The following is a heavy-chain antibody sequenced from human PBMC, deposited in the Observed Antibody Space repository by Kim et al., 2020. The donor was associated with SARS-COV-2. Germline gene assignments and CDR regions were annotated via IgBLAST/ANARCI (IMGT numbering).Heavy chain of an antibody. CDR3: ARAGGLTYYYGMDV. CDR2: ISSSSSYI. V-gene: IGHV3-21*01. J-gene: IGHJ6*02. D-gene: IGHD3-9*01. CDR1: GFTFSSYS. Sequence: GGSLRLSCAASGFTFSSYSMNWVRQAPGKGLEWVSSISSSSSYIYYADSGKGRFTISRDNAKNSLYLQMNSLRAEDTAVYYCARAGGLTYYYGMDVWGQGTTVTVSS.